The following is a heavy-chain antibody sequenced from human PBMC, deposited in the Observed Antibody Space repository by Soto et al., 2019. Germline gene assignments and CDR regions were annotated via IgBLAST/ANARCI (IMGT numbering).Heavy chain of an antibody. V-gene: IGHV3-23*01. CDR2: ISGSGGST. D-gene: IGHD5-12*01. CDR1: GFTFRNYA. Sequence: GGSLRLSCDASGFTFRNYAMNWVRQAPGKGLDWVSAISGSGGSTYYADSVKGRFTISRDNSKNTLYLQMSSLRAEDTAVYYCAKGPLGSRYGLDYWAQGTLVSVSP. J-gene: IGHJ4*02. CDR3: AKGPLGSRYGLDY.